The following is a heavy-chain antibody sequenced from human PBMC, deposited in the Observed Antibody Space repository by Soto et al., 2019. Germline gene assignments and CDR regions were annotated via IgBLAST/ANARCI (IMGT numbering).Heavy chain of an antibody. CDR3: VTESNSRVVGVTLFDY. J-gene: IGHJ4*02. Sequence: QLHLQESGPGLVKPAQTLSLTCTVSCGSITSGGYYWSWIRQRPGKGLEWIGCVYNRGTSYSNPSLEGRVSLSVDTSRNHFSLRLNSVTAADTAVYYCVTESNSRVVGVTLFDYWGQVTLVTVSS. D-gene: IGHD1-26*01. V-gene: IGHV4-31*03. CDR2: VYNRGTS. CDR1: CGSITSGGYY.